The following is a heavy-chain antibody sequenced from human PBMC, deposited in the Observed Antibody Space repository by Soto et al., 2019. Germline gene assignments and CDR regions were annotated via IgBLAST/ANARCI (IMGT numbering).Heavy chain of an antibody. CDR3: ARVRGHGDYIIPYYYYYGMDV. J-gene: IGHJ6*02. V-gene: IGHV1-69*12. D-gene: IGHD4-17*01. CDR2: IIPIFGTA. Sequence: QVQLVQSGAEVKKPGSSVKVSCKASGGTFSSYAISWVRQAPGQGLEWMGGIIPIFGTANYAQKFQGRVTITAADSKSTAYMELSSLRSEDTAVYYGARVRGHGDYIIPYYYYYGMDVWGQGTTVTVSS. CDR1: GGTFSSYA.